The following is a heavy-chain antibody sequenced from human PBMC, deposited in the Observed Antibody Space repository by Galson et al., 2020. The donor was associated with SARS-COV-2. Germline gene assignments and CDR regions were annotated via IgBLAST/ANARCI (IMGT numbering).Heavy chain of an antibody. CDR1: GNSFTTFW. D-gene: IGHD1-1*01. CDR3: ASSGTTGTFEY. J-gene: IGHJ4*02. V-gene: IGHV5-51*01. CDR2: IYPGDSDS. Sequence: KVSCKASGNSFTTFWIGWVRQRHGKGLEWMGIIYPGDSDSRYSSSFQGQITISADKSITTAYLQWSSLKASDTAMYYCASSGTTGTFEYWGQGTLVTVSS.